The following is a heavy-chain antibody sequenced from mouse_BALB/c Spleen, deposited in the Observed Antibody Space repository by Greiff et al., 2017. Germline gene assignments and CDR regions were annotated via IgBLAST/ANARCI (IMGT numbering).Heavy chain of an antibody. Sequence: VKVIESGPGLVQPSQSLSITCTVSGFSLTSYGVHWVRQSPGKGLEWLGVIWSGGSTDYNAAFISRLSISKDNSKSQVFFKMNSLQANDTAIYYCASYYRYDGRYAMDYWGQGTSVTVSS. CDR3: ASYYRYDGRYAMDY. J-gene: IGHJ4*01. V-gene: IGHV2-2*02. CDR1: GFSLTSYG. CDR2: IWSGGST. D-gene: IGHD2-14*01.